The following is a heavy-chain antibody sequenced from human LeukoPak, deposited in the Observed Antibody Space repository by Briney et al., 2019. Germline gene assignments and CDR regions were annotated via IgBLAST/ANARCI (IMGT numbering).Heavy chain of an antibody. Sequence: SETLSLTCTVSGASISSSSHYWGWIRQPPGKGLEWIWSIYYSGSTYYNPSIKSRVTISVDTSKNQLSLKLSSVTAADTAVYYCAIAAAGSWGDYYYYYMDVWGKGTTVTVSS. CDR2: IYYSGST. V-gene: IGHV4-39*07. CDR3: AIAAAGSWGDYYYYYMDV. D-gene: IGHD6-13*01. J-gene: IGHJ6*03. CDR1: GASISSSSHY.